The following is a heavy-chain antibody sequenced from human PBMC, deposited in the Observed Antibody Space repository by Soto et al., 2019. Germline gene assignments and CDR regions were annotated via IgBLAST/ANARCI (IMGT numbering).Heavy chain of an antibody. CDR3: AGGDMVRGVNPRVDQ. CDR2: ISSSSTYI. J-gene: IGHJ4*02. V-gene: IGHV3-21*01. Sequence: EVQLVESGGGLVTPGGSLRLSCAGAGFTFSSYSMNWVRQAPGKGLEWVSSISSSSTYIFYADSVKGRFTISRDNARDSRYLQMNSLRAEDTAVYFCAGGDMVRGVNPRVDQWGQGTLVTVSS. CDR1: GFTFSSYS. D-gene: IGHD3-10*01.